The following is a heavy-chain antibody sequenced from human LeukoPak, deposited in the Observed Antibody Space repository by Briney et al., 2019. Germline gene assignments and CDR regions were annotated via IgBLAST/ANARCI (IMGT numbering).Heavy chain of an antibody. CDR3: ARDDPYCSSTSCYDY. V-gene: IGHV3-23*01. Sequence: GGSLRLSCAASGFTFSSYAMSWVRQAPGKGLEWVSAISGSGGSTYYADSVKGRFTISRDNSKNTLYLQMNSLRAEDTAVYYCARDDPYCSSTSCYDYWGQGTLVTVSS. D-gene: IGHD2-2*01. J-gene: IGHJ4*02. CDR2: ISGSGGST. CDR1: GFTFSSYA.